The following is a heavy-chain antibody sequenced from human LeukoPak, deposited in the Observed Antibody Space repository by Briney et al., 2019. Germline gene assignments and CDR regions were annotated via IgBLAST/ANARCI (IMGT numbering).Heavy chain of an antibody. CDR3: VRETGSTTEYFDY. J-gene: IGHJ4*02. CDR2: INPNIGGT. V-gene: IGHV1-2*06. D-gene: IGHD1-7*01. CDR1: GYSFTTYY. Sequence: ASVKVSCKASGYSFTTYYIHWVRQAPGQGLEWMGRINPNIGGTKYTQKFQGRVTMTRDTSISTAYMELSSLSSDDTALYYCVRETGSTTEYFDYWGRGTLVTVTS.